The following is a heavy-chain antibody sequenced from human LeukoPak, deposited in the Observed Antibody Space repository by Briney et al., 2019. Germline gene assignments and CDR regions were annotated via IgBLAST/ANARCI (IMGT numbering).Heavy chain of an antibody. CDR3: PSMRSSWYRGGYFDS. D-gene: IGHD6-13*01. Sequence: PSETLSLTCTVSGGSISSSSYYWGWIRQPPGKGLEWIGSIYYSGSTYYIPSLKSRVTISVDTSKNQFSLKLSSVTAADTAVYPCPSMRSSWYRGGYFDSWGQGALVTVSS. CDR1: GGSISSSSYY. V-gene: IGHV4-39*01. CDR2: IYYSGST. J-gene: IGHJ4*02.